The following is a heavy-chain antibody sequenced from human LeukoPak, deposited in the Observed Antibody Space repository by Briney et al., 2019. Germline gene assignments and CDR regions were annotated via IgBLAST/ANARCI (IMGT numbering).Heavy chain of an antibody. Sequence: GESLKISCNGSGNXFTNYYICWVRQMPGKGLEWMGIIYPGDSNTRYSPSFQGQVTISVDKSITTAYLQWSSLKASDTAMYYCARQYGDYAFDIWGQGTMVTVSS. D-gene: IGHD4-17*01. CDR1: GNXFTNYY. V-gene: IGHV5-51*01. CDR3: ARQYGDYAFDI. CDR2: IYPGDSNT. J-gene: IGHJ3*02.